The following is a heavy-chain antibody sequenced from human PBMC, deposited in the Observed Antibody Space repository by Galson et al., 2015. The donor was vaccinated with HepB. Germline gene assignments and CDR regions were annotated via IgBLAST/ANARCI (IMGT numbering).Heavy chain of an antibody. CDR2: IYSGGST. CDR3: ARDPESWYYDSSGPYHNWFDP. CDR1: GFTVSSNY. V-gene: IGHV3-66*01. D-gene: IGHD3-22*01. Sequence: SLRLSCAASGFTVSSNYMSWVRQAPGKGLEWVSVIYSGGSTYYADSVKGRFTISRDNSKNTLYLQMNSLRAEDTAVYYCARDPESWYYDSSGPYHNWFDPWGQGTLVTVSS. J-gene: IGHJ5*02.